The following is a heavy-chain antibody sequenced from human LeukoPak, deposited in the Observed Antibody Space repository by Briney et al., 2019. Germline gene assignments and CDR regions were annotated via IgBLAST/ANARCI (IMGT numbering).Heavy chain of an antibody. V-gene: IGHV3-53*01. J-gene: IGHJ4*02. CDR1: GFILRSNY. CDR2: IYSGGST. CDR3: ARGGFVAY. Sequence: GGSLRLSCAASGFILRSNYMSWVRQAPGKGLEWVSVIYSGGSTYYADSVKGRFTISRDNSKNTLYLQMDSLRAEDTAVYYCARGGFVAYWGQGTLVTVSS. D-gene: IGHD3-16*01.